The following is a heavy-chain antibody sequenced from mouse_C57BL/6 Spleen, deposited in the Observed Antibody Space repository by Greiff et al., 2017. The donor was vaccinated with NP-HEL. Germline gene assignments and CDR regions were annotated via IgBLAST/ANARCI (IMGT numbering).Heavy chain of an antibody. CDR1: GFTFSSYA. Sequence: EVMLVESGEGLVKPGGSLKLSCAASGFTFSSYAMSWVRQTPEKRLEWVAYISSGGDYIYYADTVKGRFTISRDNARNTLYLQMSSLKSEDTAMYYCTRVVGGYYFDYWGQGTTLTVSS. D-gene: IGHD1-1*01. CDR3: TRVVGGYYFDY. V-gene: IGHV5-9-1*02. CDR2: ISSGGDYI. J-gene: IGHJ2*01.